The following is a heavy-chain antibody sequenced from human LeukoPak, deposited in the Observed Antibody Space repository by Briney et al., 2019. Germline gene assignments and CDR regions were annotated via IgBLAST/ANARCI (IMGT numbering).Heavy chain of an antibody. CDR1: GYTFTGYY. CDR3: ARDGVGYYESSGYYYFQH. D-gene: IGHD3-22*01. CDR2: INPNSGGT. V-gene: IGHV1-2*02. J-gene: IGHJ1*01. Sequence: GASVKVSCKASGYTFTGYYMHWVRQAPGQGLEWMGWINPNSGGTNYAQKFQGRVTMTRDTSISTAYMELSRLRSDDTAVYYCARDGVGYYESSGYYYFQHWGQGTLVTVSS.